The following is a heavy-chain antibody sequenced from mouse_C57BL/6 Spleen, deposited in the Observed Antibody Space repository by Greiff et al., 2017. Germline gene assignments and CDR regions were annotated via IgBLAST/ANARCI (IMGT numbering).Heavy chain of an antibody. CDR1: GYTFTSYW. J-gene: IGHJ4*01. V-gene: IGHV1-52*01. CDR2: IDPSDSET. D-gene: IGHD1-1*01. Sequence: VQLQQPGAELVRPGSSVKLSCKASGYTFTSYWMHWVKQRPIQGLEWIGNIDPSDSETHYNQKFKDKATLTVDKSSSTAYMQLSSLTSEDSAVYYCARRGSRVRYYAMDYWGQGTSVTVSS. CDR3: ARRGSRVRYYAMDY.